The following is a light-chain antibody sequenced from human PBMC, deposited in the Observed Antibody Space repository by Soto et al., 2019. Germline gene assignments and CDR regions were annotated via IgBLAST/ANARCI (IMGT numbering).Light chain of an antibody. J-gene: IGLJ1*01. CDR3: SSYADSNNYV. Sequence: QLVLTQPPSASGSPGQSVTISCTGTSSDVGGYNYVSWYQQHPGKAPKLMIYEVTRRPSGVPDRFSGSKSGNTASLTVSGLQGEDEADYYCSSYADSNNYVFGSGTKLTVL. CDR1: SSDVGGYNY. V-gene: IGLV2-8*01. CDR2: EVT.